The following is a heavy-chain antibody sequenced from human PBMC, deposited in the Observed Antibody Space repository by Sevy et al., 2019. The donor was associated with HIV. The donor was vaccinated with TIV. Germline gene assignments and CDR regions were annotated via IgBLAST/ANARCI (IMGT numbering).Heavy chain of an antibody. V-gene: IGHV3-30*04. Sequence: GGSLRLSCAASGFTFSSYAMHWVRQAPGKGLEWVAVISYDGSNKYYADSVKGRFTISRDNSKNTLYLQMNSLRAEDTAVYYWARDSCSSTSCYYYYYYGMDVWGQGTTVTVSS. J-gene: IGHJ6*02. CDR3: ARDSCSSTSCYYYYYYGMDV. CDR1: GFTFSSYA. D-gene: IGHD2-2*01. CDR2: ISYDGSNK.